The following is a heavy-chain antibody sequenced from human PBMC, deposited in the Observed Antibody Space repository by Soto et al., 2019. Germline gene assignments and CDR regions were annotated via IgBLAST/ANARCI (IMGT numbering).Heavy chain of an antibody. V-gene: IGHV1-69*13. Sequence: SVKVSCKASGGSFSSYAISWVRQAPGQGLEWMGGVIPIFGTANYAQKFQGRVTITADESTSTAYMELSSLRSEDTAVYYCARDFTFMYNWKRELTFDYWGQGTLVTVSS. J-gene: IGHJ4*02. CDR1: GGSFSSYA. CDR2: VIPIFGTA. CDR3: ARDFTFMYNWKRELTFDY. D-gene: IGHD1-20*01.